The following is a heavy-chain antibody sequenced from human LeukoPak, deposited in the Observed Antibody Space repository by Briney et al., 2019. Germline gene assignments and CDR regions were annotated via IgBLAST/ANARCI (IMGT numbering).Heavy chain of an antibody. Sequence: PSGTLSLTCAVSGGSISSSNWWSWVRQPPGKGLEWIGEIYHSGSTNYNPSLKSRVTISVDKSKSQFSLKLSSVTAADTAVYYCARFVTYDYGDYDAFDIWGQGTMVTVSS. CDR2: IYHSGST. CDR1: GGSISSSNW. CDR3: ARFVTYDYGDYDAFDI. V-gene: IGHV4-4*02. D-gene: IGHD4-17*01. J-gene: IGHJ3*02.